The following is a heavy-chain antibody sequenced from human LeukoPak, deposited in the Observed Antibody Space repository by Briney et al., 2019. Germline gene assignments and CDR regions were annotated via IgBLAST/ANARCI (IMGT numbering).Heavy chain of an antibody. D-gene: IGHD1-1*01. J-gene: IGHJ4*02. CDR3: AKDKNWNVCDY. CDR1: GFTFSSYG. V-gene: IGHV3-30*18. CDR2: ISYDGSNK. Sequence: GGSLRLSCAASGFTFSSYGMHWVRQAPGKGLEWEAVISYDGSNKYYADSVKGRFTISRDNSKNTLYLQMNSLRAEDTAVYYCAKDKNWNVCDYWGRGTLVTVSS.